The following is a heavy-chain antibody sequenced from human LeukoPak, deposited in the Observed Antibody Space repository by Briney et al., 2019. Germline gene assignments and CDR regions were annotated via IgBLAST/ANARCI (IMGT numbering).Heavy chain of an antibody. CDR1: GDSISSTNW. CDR3: ARQRITMNRAFDI. J-gene: IGHJ3*02. V-gene: IGHV4-4*02. CDR2: VYHSGSF. Sequence: SETLSLTCAGSGDSISSTNWWSWVRQPPGKGLEWIGEVYHSGSFNYNPSLKSRVTISVGKSKTQFSLKLSSVTAADTAMYYCARQRITMNRAFDIWGQGTMVTVSS. D-gene: IGHD3-22*01.